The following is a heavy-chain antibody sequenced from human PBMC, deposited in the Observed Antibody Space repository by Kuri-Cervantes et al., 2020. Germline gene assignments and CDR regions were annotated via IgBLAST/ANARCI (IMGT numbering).Heavy chain of an antibody. CDR3: ARRVEWRLGSWLDY. Sequence: ETLSLTCAASGFTFSSYSMNWVRQAPGKGLEWVSSITSTSNYIYYADSVKGRFTISRDNAKNSLYLQMNSLRAEDTAVYYCARRVEWRLGSWLDYWGQGTLVPSPQ. CDR1: GFTFSSYS. V-gene: IGHV3-21*01. J-gene: IGHJ4*02. CDR2: ITSTSNYI. D-gene: IGHD3-3*01.